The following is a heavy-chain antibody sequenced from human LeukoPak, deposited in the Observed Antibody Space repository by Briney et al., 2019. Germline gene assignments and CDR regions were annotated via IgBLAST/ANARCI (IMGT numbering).Heavy chain of an antibody. Sequence: PGGSLRLSCAASGFTFSDYYMSWIRQAPGKGLEWVSGISWNSGSIGYADSVKGRFTISRDNAKNSLYLQMNSLRAEDTALYYCAKDRGAVAGTMGYWGQGTLVTVSS. V-gene: IGHV3-9*01. CDR1: GFTFSDYY. D-gene: IGHD6-19*01. CDR3: AKDRGAVAGTMGY. J-gene: IGHJ4*02. CDR2: ISWNSGSI.